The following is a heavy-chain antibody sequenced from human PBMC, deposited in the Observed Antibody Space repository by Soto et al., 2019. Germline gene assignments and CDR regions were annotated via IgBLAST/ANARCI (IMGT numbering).Heavy chain of an antibody. CDR1: GFTFSSYG. Sequence: GGSLRLSCAASGFTFSSYGMHWVRQAPGKGLEWVAVISYDGSNKYYADSVKGRFTISRDNSKNTLYLQMNSLRAEDTAVYYCAKDPRRLYGDSFSGYFDYWGQGT. CDR2: ISYDGSNK. D-gene: IGHD4-17*01. CDR3: AKDPRRLYGDSFSGYFDY. V-gene: IGHV3-30*18. J-gene: IGHJ4*02.